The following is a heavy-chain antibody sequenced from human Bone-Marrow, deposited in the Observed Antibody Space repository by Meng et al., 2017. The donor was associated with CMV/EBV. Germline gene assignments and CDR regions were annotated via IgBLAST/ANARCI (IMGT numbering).Heavy chain of an antibody. D-gene: IGHD3-9*01. CDR2: ISSSGSTI. CDR1: GFTFSDYY. CDR3: ARPIHPFVDILTGYKY. Sequence: GESLKISCAASGFTFSDYYMSWIRQAPGKGLEWVSYISSSGSTIYYADSVKGRFTISRDNAKNSLYLQMNSLRAEDTAVYYCARPIHPFVDILTGYKYWGQGTLVTVSS. V-gene: IGHV3-11*01. J-gene: IGHJ4*02.